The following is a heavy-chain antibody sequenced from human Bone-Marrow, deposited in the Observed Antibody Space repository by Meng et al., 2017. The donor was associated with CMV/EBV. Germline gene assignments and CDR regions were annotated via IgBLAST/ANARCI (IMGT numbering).Heavy chain of an antibody. CDR1: GFTFDDYA. CDR3: AEDDAFDM. J-gene: IGHJ3*02. CDR2: IAWNGGDI. Sequence: SLKISCAASGFTFDDYAMHWVRQAPGKGLEWVSGIAWNGGDIGYADSVKGRFSISRDNARNSLYLQTDSLRVEDTALYYCAEDDAFDMWGQGTMVTVSS. V-gene: IGHV3-9*01.